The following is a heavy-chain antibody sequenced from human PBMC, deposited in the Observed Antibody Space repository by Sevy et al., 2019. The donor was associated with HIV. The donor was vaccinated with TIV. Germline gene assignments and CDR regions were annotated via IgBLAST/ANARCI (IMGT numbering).Heavy chain of an antibody. D-gene: IGHD2-21*02. V-gene: IGHV3-15*01. J-gene: IGHJ3*02. CDR3: TTDHHIVVVTAISFGSSAFDI. Sequence: GGSLRLSCAASGFTFSNAWMSWVRQAPGKGLEWVGRIKSKTDCGTTDHAAPVKGRFTISRDDSKNTLYLQMNSLKTEDTAVYYCTTDHHIVVVTAISFGSSAFDIWGQGTMVTVSS. CDR1: GFTFSNAW. CDR2: IKSKTDCGTT.